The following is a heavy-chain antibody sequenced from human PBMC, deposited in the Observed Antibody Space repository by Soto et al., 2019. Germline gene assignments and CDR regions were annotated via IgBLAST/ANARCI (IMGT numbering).Heavy chain of an antibody. D-gene: IGHD3-3*01. CDR3: AREGGYYDFWSGSFDP. V-gene: IGHV3-30-3*01. Sequence: QVQRVESGGGVVQPGRSLRLSCAASGFTFSSYAMHWVRQAPGKGLEWVAVISYDGSNKYYADSVKGRFTISRDNSKNTLYLQMNSLRAEDTAVYYCAREGGYYDFWSGSFDPWGQGTLVTVSS. CDR1: GFTFSSYA. J-gene: IGHJ5*02. CDR2: ISYDGSNK.